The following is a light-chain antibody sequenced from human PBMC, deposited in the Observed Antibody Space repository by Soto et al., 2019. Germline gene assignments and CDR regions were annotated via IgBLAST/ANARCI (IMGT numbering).Light chain of an antibody. CDR3: QQYDGSPRT. CDR2: GAS. V-gene: IGKV3-20*01. Sequence: EIVLTQSPGTLSLSPGEIATLSFSASQSLTSSYLAWYQQKPGQAPRLLIYGASSRATGIPDRFTGSGSGTDFTLTISRLEPEDFAVYYCQQYDGSPRTFGQGTKVDNK. J-gene: IGKJ1*01. CDR1: QSLTSSY.